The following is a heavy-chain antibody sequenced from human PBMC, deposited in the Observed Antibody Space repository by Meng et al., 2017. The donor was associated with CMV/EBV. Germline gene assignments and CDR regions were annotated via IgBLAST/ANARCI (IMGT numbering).Heavy chain of an antibody. CDR3: ARDGGGSFDY. J-gene: IGHJ4*02. V-gene: IGHV3-20*01. D-gene: IGHD1-26*01. CDR1: GFTFDDYG. CDR2: FNWNGGST. Sequence: GGSLRLSCAASGFTFDDYGMSWVRQAPGKGLEWVSGFNWNGGSTGYADSVKGRFTISRDNAKNSLYLQMNSLRAEDTALYHCARDGGGSFDYWGQGTLVTVSS.